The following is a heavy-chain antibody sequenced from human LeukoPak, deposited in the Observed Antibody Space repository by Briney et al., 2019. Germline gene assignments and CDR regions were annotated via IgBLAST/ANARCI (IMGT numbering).Heavy chain of an antibody. CDR1: DGSISDYY. J-gene: IGHJ6*02. CDR2: SGST. D-gene: IGHD3-10*01. CDR3: ARTSRHYYGSGRNLTPWPAGMDV. V-gene: IGHV4-59*01. Sequence: SETLSLTCTVSDGSISDYYWTWIRQPPGKGLGWIGYSGSTKYNPSLKSRVTISVDTSNSRFSLTLTSVTSEDTAVYYCARTSRHYYGSGRNLTPWPAGMDVWGQGTTVIVS.